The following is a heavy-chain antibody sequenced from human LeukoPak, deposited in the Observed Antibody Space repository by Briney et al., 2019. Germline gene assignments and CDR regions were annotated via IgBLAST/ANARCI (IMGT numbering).Heavy chain of an antibody. CDR1: GYTFTSYG. V-gene: IGHV1-18*01. J-gene: IGHJ3*02. CDR3: ARDLPHPPKWLRLGGTRFRDAFDI. CDR2: ISAYNGNA. D-gene: IGHD5-12*01. Sequence: ASVKVSCKASGYTFTSYGISWVRQAPGQGLEWMGWISAYNGNANYAQKLQGRVTMTTDTSTSTAYMELRSLRSDDTAVYYCARDLPHPPKWLRLGGTRFRDAFDIWGQGTMVTVSS.